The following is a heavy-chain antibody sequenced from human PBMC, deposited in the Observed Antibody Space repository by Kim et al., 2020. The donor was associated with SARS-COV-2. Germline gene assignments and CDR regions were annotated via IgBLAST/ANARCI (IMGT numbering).Heavy chain of an antibody. V-gene: IGHV5-51*01. Sequence: RYSPSFQGQVTISADKSISTAYLQWSSLKASDTAMYYCARILDSRGYFDYWGQGTLVTVSS. CDR3: ARILDSRGYFDY. J-gene: IGHJ4*02. D-gene: IGHD3-22*01.